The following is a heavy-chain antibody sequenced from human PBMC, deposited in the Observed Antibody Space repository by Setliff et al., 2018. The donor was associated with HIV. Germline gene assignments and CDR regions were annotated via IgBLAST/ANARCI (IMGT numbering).Heavy chain of an antibody. J-gene: IGHJ4*02. CDR1: KLTFHGYA. Sequence: GGSLRLSCADPKLTFHGYAVSWVRQVPGKGLEWVSSIGGSGAVTYYAASGKGRFTISRDNSNNTLYLQVNSLRPEDTAVYYCASARIPTGGTSTSFDYWGQGTLVTVSS. CDR2: IGGSGAVT. CDR3: ASARIPTGGTSTSFDY. D-gene: IGHD1-1*01. V-gene: IGHV3-23*01.